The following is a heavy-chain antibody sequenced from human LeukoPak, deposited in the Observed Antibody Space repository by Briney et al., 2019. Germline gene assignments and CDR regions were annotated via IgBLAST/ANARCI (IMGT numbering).Heavy chain of an antibody. CDR1: GYTFSTYW. V-gene: IGHV5-51*01. D-gene: IGHD2-15*01. CDR2: IYPGDSET. CDR3: ARYRSGGGCFRY. J-gene: IGHJ4*02. Sequence: HGESLKISCEAFGYTFSTYWVGWVRQVPGKGLEWMGLIYPGDSETKYSPSFEGQITISTDKTINTAYLQWSSLKASDTAMYYCARYRSGGGCFRYWGQGTLVTVSS.